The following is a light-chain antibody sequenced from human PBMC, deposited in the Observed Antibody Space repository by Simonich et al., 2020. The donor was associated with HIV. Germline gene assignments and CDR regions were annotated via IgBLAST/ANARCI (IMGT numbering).Light chain of an antibody. CDR2: DDS. V-gene: IGLV3-1*01. Sequence: SYELTQPPSVSVSPGQTASITCSGDKLGDKYACWYQQKAGQSPVLVVYDDSDRPSGIPERFSGSNSGNTATLTISRVEAGDEADYYCQVWDSSSDHVVFGGGTKLTVL. CDR3: QVWDSSSDHVV. CDR1: KLGDKY. J-gene: IGLJ2*01.